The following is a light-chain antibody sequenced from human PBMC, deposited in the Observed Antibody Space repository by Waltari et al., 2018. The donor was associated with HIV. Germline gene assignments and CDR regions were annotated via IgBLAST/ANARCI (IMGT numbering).Light chain of an antibody. J-gene: IGKJ1*01. CDR1: QIVSSAY. V-gene: IGKV3-20*01. CDR2: GAS. Sequence: EIVLTQSPGTLSLSPGERATLSCRASQIVSSAYLAWYQQKPGQAPRLLIYGASTRATGDPERFSGSGFGTDFTLTITRLEPEDFAVYYCQQYGDSPETFGQGARVQI. CDR3: QQYGDSPET.